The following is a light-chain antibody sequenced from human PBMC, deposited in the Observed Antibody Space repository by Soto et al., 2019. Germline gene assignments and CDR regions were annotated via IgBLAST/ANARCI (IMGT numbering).Light chain of an antibody. V-gene: IGLV2-14*03. CDR3: SSYTSSGTL. Sequence: QSVLSKPASVSRSPGQSITISCTGTSGDVGGYHYVSWYQHHPGKAPKLMIYDVSDRPSGVSHRFSGSKSGNTASLTISGLQAEDEADYYCSSYTSSGTLFGTGTKVTVL. CDR1: SGDVGGYHY. J-gene: IGLJ1*01. CDR2: DVS.